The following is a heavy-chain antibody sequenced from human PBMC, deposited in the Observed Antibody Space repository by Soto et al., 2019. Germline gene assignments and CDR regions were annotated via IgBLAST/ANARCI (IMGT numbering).Heavy chain of an antibody. CDR2: IIPIFGKA. CDR3: ARHPTIPSNWFDP. V-gene: IGHV1-69*13. CDR1: GGTFSCYA. D-gene: IGHD5-12*01. J-gene: IGHJ5*02. Sequence: SVKVCWKASGGTFSCYAISLVRQATGQGLEWMGGIIPIFGKANYAQKFKGRVTITADESTSTAYMEVSSLRSEDTAVYSCARHPTIPSNWFDPWGQGTLVTVSS.